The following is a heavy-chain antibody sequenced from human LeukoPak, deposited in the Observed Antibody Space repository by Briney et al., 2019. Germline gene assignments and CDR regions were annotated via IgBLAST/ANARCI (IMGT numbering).Heavy chain of an antibody. Sequence: GRSLRLSCAASGFTFSSYGMHWVRQAPGKGLEWVAVIWFDGSKKYYADSVKGRFTISRDNSRNTLSLQMNSLRAEDTAVYYCARAGYSSGWLPYWGQGTLVTVSS. CDR2: IWFDGSKK. CDR3: ARAGYSSGWLPY. V-gene: IGHV3-33*01. D-gene: IGHD6-19*01. CDR1: GFTFSSYG. J-gene: IGHJ4*02.